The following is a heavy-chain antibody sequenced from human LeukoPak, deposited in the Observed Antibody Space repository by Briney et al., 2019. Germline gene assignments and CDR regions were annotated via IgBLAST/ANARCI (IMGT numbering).Heavy chain of an antibody. V-gene: IGHV4-30-4*01. CDR3: ARGDYNDFPYWFDP. CDR2: IYHSGDT. Sequence: PSETLSLTCTVSGGSISSGEYYWSWIRQPPGKGLEWIGYIYHSGDTYYNRPLKNRITISKDTSKNRFSLRLSSVTAADTAVYYCARGDYNDFPYWFDPWGQGTLVTVSS. J-gene: IGHJ5*02. D-gene: IGHD3-3*01. CDR1: GGSISSGEYY.